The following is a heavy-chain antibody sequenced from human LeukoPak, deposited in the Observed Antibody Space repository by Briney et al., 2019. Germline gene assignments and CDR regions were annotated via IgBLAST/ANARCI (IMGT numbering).Heavy chain of an antibody. J-gene: IGHJ4*02. CDR1: GFTFSSYA. CDR3: AKTPPSGSSSWYESAY. V-gene: IGHV3-23*01. Sequence: GGSLRLSCAASGFTFSSYAMSWVRQAPGKGLEWVSAISGSGGSTYYADSVKGRFTISRDNSKNTLYLQMNSLRAEGTAVYYCAKTPPSGSSSWYESAYWGQGTLVTVSS. CDR2: ISGSGGST. D-gene: IGHD6-13*01.